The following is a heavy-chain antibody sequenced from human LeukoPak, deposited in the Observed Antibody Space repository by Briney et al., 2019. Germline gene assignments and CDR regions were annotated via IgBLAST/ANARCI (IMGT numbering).Heavy chain of an antibody. CDR1: GFTFSSYW. CDR2: ISSSSSYI. Sequence: GGSLRLSCAASGFTFSSYWMNWVRQAPGKGLEWVSSISSSSSYIYYADSVKGRFTISRDNAKNSLYLQMNSLRAEDTAVYYCARVSEGGFDYWGQGTLVTVSS. D-gene: IGHD3-16*01. V-gene: IGHV3-21*01. J-gene: IGHJ4*02. CDR3: ARVSEGGFDY.